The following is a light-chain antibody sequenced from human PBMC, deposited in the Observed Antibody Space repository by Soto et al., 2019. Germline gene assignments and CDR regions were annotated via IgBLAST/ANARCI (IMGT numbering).Light chain of an antibody. Sequence: QSVLTQPASVSGSPGQSITISCTGTSSDVGAYNYVSWYQQHPGKAPKLVVYDVSNRPSGVSNRFSGSKSGNTASLTISGLQAEDKADYHCSSYTTSIGYVFGTGTKVTVL. CDR3: SSYTTSIGYV. J-gene: IGLJ1*01. V-gene: IGLV2-14*01. CDR2: DVS. CDR1: SSDVGAYNY.